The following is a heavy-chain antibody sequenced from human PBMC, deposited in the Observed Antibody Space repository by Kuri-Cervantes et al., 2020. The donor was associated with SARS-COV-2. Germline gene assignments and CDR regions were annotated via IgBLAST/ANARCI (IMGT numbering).Heavy chain of an antibody. CDR1: GFTFDDYG. CDR3: ARDLYGAARRYFDY. J-gene: IGHJ4*02. CDR2: IRYDGSNK. V-gene: IGHV3-30*02. D-gene: IGHD6-6*01. Sequence: GESLKISCAASGFTFDDYGMSWVRQAPGKGLEWVAFIRYDGSNKYYADSVKGRFTISRDNSKNTLYLQMNSLRAEDTAVYYCARDLYGAARRYFDYWGQGTLVTVSS.